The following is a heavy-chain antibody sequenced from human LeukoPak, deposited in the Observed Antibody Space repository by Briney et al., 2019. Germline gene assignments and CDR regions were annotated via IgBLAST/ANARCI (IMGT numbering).Heavy chain of an antibody. CDR1: GFTFSSYW. J-gene: IGHJ3*02. CDR2: IYSGGST. D-gene: IGHD4-17*01. CDR3: ARDGNDYGDYDAFGHLINAFDI. V-gene: IGHV3-66*01. Sequence: QTGGSLRLSCAASGFTFSSYWTSWVRQAPGKGLEWVSVIYSGGSTYYADSVKGRFTISRDNSKNTLYLQMNSLRAEDTAVYYCARDGNDYGDYDAFGHLINAFDIWGQGTMVTVSS.